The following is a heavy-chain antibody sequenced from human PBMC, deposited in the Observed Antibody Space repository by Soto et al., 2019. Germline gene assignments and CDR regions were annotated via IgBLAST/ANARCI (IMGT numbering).Heavy chain of an antibody. CDR3: ASFYYGSGSYRLNYYYYGMDV. J-gene: IGHJ6*02. D-gene: IGHD3-10*01. CDR1: GGTFSSYA. CDR2: IIPIFGTA. Sequence: QVQLVQSGAEVKKPGSSVKVSCKASGGTFSSYAISWVRQAPGQGLEWMGGIIPIFGTANYAQKVQGRVKITADKSPSTAYMELSSLRSEDTAVYYCASFYYGSGSYRLNYYYYGMDVWGQGTPVTVSS. V-gene: IGHV1-69*06.